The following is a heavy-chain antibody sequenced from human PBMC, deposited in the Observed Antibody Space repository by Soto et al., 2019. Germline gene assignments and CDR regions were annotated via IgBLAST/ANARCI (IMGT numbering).Heavy chain of an antibody. D-gene: IGHD6-13*01. CDR3: ARLKSAATGMDV. CDR2: IYPDDSDT. CDR1: GYTFTNYW. Sequence: GXSLNISCKGSGYTFTNYWIAWLRQMPGKGLEWMGIIYPDDSDTRYSPSFQGQVTISADKSINTAYLQWSSLKAADTAIYYCARLKSAATGMDVWGQGTTVTVSS. V-gene: IGHV5-51*01. J-gene: IGHJ6*02.